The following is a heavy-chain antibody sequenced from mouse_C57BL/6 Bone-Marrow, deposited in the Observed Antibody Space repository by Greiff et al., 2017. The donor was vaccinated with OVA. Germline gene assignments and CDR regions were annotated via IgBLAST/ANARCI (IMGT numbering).Heavy chain of an antibody. CDR3: ARYNYYDYAMDY. D-gene: IGHD2-1*01. V-gene: IGHV3-8*01. J-gene: IGHJ4*01. Sequence: EVKLLESGPGLAKPSQTLSLTCSVTGYSIISDYLNWIRNFPGNKLEYMVYISYSGSTYYNPSLKSRISITRDTSKNQYYLQLNSVTTEDTATYYCARYNYYDYAMDYWGQGTSVTVSS. CDR1: GYSIISDY. CDR2: ISYSGST.